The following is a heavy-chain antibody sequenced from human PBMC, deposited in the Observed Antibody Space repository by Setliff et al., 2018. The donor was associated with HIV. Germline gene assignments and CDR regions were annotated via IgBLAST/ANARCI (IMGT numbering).Heavy chain of an antibody. D-gene: IGHD3-22*01. Sequence: PSETLSLTSTVAGGSISSHYWSWVRQPPGKGLEWIGYIYYSGSTNYNPSLKSRVTISVDTSKKQFSLKLTSWSAAATAVYSCALVHYYDSIGYSEPYYIDVWGKGTTVTVSS. V-gene: IGHV4-59*11. CDR1: GGSISSHY. J-gene: IGHJ6*03. CDR2: IYYSGST. CDR3: ALVHYYDSIGYSEPYYIDV.